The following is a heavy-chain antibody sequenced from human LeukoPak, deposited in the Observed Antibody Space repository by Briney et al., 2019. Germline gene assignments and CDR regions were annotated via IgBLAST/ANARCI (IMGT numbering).Heavy chain of an antibody. Sequence: PSQTLSLTCTVSGGSISSGDYYWSWIRQPPGKGLEWIGYIYYGGTTYYNPSLKSRVTISADTSKNQFSLKLSSVTAADTAVYYCARRQYGLAFDYWGQGTLVTVSS. CDR2: IYYGGTT. CDR3: ARRQYGLAFDY. CDR1: GGSISSGDYY. V-gene: IGHV4-30-4*01. J-gene: IGHJ4*02. D-gene: IGHD4-17*01.